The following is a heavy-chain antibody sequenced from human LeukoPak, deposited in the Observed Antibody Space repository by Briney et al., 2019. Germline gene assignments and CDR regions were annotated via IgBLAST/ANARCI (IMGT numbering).Heavy chain of an antibody. Sequence: ASVKVSCKASGYTFTSYYMHWVRQAPGQGLEWMGWINPNSGGTNYAQKFQGRVTMTRDTSISTAYMELSRLRSDDTAVYYCARAAIAPQANWFDPWGQGTLVTVSS. CDR2: INPNSGGT. V-gene: IGHV1-2*02. CDR3: ARAAIAPQANWFDP. J-gene: IGHJ5*02. CDR1: GYTFTSYY.